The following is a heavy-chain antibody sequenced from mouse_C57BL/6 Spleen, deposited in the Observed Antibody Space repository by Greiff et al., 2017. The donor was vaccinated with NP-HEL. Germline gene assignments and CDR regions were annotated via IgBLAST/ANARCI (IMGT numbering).Heavy chain of an antibody. J-gene: IGHJ1*03. CDR2: IRSKSNNYAT. CDR1: GFSFNTYA. Sequence: EVQLVESGGGLVQPKGSLKLSCAASGFSFNTYAMNWVRQAPGKGLEWVARIRSKSNNYATYYADSVKDRFTISRDDSESMLYLQMNNLKTEDTAMYYCVGITTVVARYFDVWGTGTTVTVSS. CDR3: VGITTVVARYFDV. V-gene: IGHV10-1*01. D-gene: IGHD1-1*01.